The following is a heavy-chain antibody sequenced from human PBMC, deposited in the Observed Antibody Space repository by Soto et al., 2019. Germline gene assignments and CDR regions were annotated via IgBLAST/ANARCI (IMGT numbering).Heavy chain of an antibody. D-gene: IGHD5-12*01. V-gene: IGHV4-31*03. CDR1: GGSISSGGYY. CDR3: AYSGYDNWLDP. CDR2: IYYSGST. Sequence: SETLSLTCTVSGGSISSGGYYCRWIRQHPGKCLEWIGYIYYSGSTYYNPSLKSRVTISVDTSKNQFSLKLSSVTAADTAVYYCAYSGYDNWLDPWGQGTLVTVS. J-gene: IGHJ5*02.